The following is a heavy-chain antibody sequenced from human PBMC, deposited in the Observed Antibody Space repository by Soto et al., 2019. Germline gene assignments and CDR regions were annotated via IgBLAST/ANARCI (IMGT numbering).Heavy chain of an antibody. V-gene: IGHV3-30-3*01. CDR3: ARPLPGVANSGFDP. J-gene: IGHJ5*02. D-gene: IGHD2-15*01. Sequence: VQLVESGGGVVQPGRSLRLSCAASGFTFSSYAMHWVRQAPGKGLEWVAVISYDGSNKYYADSVKGRFTISRDNSKNTRYLQMNSLRAEDTAVYYCARPLPGVANSGFDPWGQGTLVTVSS. CDR2: ISYDGSNK. CDR1: GFTFSSYA.